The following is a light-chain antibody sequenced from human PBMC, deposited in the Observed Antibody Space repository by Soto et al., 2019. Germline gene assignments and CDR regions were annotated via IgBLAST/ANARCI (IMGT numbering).Light chain of an antibody. CDR1: QSVSSSY. V-gene: IGKV3-20*01. J-gene: IGKJ4*01. CDR3: QQFSSYQPT. Sequence: EIVLTQSPGTLSLSPGERATLSCRASQSVSSSYLAWYQQKPGQAPRLLIYGASSRATGIPDRFSGGGSGTGCAVKVCRLEPEDFAVYYCQQFSSYQPTLGGGTNVDIK. CDR2: GAS.